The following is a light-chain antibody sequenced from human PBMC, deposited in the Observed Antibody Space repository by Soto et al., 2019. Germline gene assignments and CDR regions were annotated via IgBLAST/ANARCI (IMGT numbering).Light chain of an antibody. CDR3: QQHGTSPI. CDR1: QAVSSIL. Sequence: ELTQSPGTLSLSPGERATLSCRASQAVSSILLAWYQQKPGQAPRLLIYGASSRATGIPDSFSGSASGTDFPLTVSRLEHEDFAVYYCQQHGTSPIFGGGTKVEIK. J-gene: IGKJ4*01. V-gene: IGKV3-20*01. CDR2: GAS.